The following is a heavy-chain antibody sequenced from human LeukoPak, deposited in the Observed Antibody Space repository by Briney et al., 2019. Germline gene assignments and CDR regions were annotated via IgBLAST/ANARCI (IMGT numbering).Heavy chain of an antibody. V-gene: IGHV4-61*05. Sequence: SETLSLTCTVSGGSISSSSYYWGWIRQPPGKGLEWIGYIFYSGNTNYNPSLGSRVTISVDTSKNHFSLKLSSVTAADTAVYYCARHPPRGQLGTAFEIWGQGTMVTVSS. CDR2: IFYSGNT. CDR3: ARHPPRGQLGTAFEI. J-gene: IGHJ3*02. CDR1: GGSISSSSYY. D-gene: IGHD3-16*01.